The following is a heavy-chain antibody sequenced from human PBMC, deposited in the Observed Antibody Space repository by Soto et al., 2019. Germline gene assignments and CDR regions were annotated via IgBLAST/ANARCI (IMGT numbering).Heavy chain of an antibody. CDR2: IDYRGRT. CDR3: ARMSATGTRWFDS. D-gene: IGHD1-1*01. CDR1: GASINSGGFY. V-gene: IGHV4-31*03. J-gene: IGHJ5*01. Sequence: QVQLQESGPGLVKPSQTLSLTCTVSGASINSGGFYWSWIRQLPGKGLEWIGYIDYRGRTFYNPSLKSRATISRDTSKSQFSLKVNSVTAADTAVFLCARMSATGTRWFDSWGQGTQVTVSS.